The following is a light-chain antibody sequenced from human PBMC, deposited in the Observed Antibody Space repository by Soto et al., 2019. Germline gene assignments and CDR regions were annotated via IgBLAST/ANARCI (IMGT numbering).Light chain of an antibody. Sequence: EIVLTQSPGTLSLSPGYRSTLSCRASQSVSSTHLAWYHQKPGQAPRLLIYGASTRASGIPDRFSGSGSGTDFTLTISRLEPEDFAVYYCHQYGSSPQTFGQGTTVDIK. CDR1: QSVSSTH. J-gene: IGKJ1*01. CDR2: GAS. CDR3: HQYGSSPQT. V-gene: IGKV3-20*01.